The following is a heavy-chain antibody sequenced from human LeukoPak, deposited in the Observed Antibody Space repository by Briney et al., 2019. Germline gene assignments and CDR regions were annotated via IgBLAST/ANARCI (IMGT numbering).Heavy chain of an antibody. CDR2: INPSGGST. D-gene: IGHD3-22*01. CDR1: GYTFTSYY. J-gene: IGHJ4*02. Sequence: ASVTVSCTASGYTFTSYYMHWVRQAPGQGLEWMGIINPSGGSTSYAQKFQGRVTITADESTSTAYMELSSLRSEDTAVYYCARDRRDYYDSSGAFDYWGQGTLVTVSS. CDR3: ARDRRDYYDSSGAFDY. V-gene: IGHV1-46*01.